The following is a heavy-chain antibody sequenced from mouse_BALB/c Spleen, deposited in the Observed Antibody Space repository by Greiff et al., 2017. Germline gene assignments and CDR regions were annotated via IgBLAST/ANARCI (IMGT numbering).Heavy chain of an antibody. J-gene: IGHJ4*01. CDR1: GYSITSDYA. CDR2: ISYSGST. V-gene: IGHV3-2*02. Sequence: ESGPGLVKPSQSLSLTCTVTGYSITSDYAWNWIRQFPGNKLEWMGYISYSGSTSYNPSLKSRISITRDTSKNQFFLQLNSVTTEDTATYYCASYYGSSYDAMDYWGQGTSVTVSS. D-gene: IGHD1-1*01. CDR3: ASYYGSSYDAMDY.